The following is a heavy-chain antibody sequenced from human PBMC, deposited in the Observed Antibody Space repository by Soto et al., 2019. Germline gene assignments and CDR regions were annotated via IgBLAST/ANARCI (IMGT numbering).Heavy chain of an antibody. Sequence: SETLSLTCFVSGYSITAGGYYWSWIRHHPGKGLEWIGSFYSSGSIIYNPSLRSRVSISGDTSSNQFSMSLTSVTAADTARYYSARMYSRRSGWFHPWGQGTLVTVSS. CDR2: FYSSGSI. J-gene: IGHJ5*02. CDR1: GYSITAGGYY. V-gene: IGHV4-31*03. D-gene: IGHD1-26*01. CDR3: ARMYSRRSGWFHP.